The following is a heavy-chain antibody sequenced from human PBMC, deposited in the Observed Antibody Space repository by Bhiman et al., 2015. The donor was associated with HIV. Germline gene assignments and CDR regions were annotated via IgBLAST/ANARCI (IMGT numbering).Heavy chain of an antibody. Sequence: LEWVSYISSSGSNIYYADSVKGRFTISRDNVKNSLYLQMSSLRAEDTAVYYCARYYYDSSGYYFIDYWGQGTLVTVSS. D-gene: IGHD3-22*01. CDR3: ARYYYDSSGYYFIDY. J-gene: IGHJ4*02. CDR2: ISSSGSNI. V-gene: IGHV3-48*03.